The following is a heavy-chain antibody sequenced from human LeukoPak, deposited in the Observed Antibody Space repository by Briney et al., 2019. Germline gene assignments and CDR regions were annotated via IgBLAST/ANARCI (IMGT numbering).Heavy chain of an antibody. CDR2: IYYSGST. CDR1: GGSISSYY. J-gene: IGHJ4*02. Sequence: SETLSLTCTVSGGSISSYYWSWIRQPPGKGLEWIGYIYYSGSTNYNPSLKSRVTISVDTSKNQFSLKLSSVTAADTAVYYCARAVGEYCDYVWGSYRFSYFDYWGQGTLVTVSS. V-gene: IGHV4-59*01. CDR3: ARAVGEYCDYVWGSYRFSYFDY. D-gene: IGHD3-16*02.